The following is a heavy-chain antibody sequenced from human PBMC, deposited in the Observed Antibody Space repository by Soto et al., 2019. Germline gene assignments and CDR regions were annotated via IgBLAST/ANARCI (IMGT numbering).Heavy chain of an antibody. D-gene: IGHD4-4*01. CDR1: GFTFSSYG. CDR2: ISYDGTNK. J-gene: IGHJ5*02. V-gene: IGHV3-30*03. CDR3: ARDRQHSWHDP. Sequence: PGGSLRLSCAASGFTFSSYGMHWVRQAPGKGLEWVAIISYDGTNKYYADSVKGRFTISRDNAKNTIYLQMNSLRVEDTAVYYCARDRQHSWHDPWGQGNLVTVSS.